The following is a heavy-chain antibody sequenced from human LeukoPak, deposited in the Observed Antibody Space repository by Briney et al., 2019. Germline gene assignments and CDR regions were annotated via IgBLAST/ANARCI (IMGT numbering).Heavy chain of an antibody. CDR1: GFSFDDYA. CDR3: ARDVRGGYDRFHFDY. Sequence: GGSLRLSCAASGFSFDDYAMHWVRQAPGKGLEWVSGISWNSGSKGYADSVKGRFTISRDNAKNSLYLQMNSLRAEDTAVYYCARDVRGGYDRFHFDYWGQGTLVTVSS. V-gene: IGHV3-9*01. D-gene: IGHD5-12*01. J-gene: IGHJ4*02. CDR2: ISWNSGSK.